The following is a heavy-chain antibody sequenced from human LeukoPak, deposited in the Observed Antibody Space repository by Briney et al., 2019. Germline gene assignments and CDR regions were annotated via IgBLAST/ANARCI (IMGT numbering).Heavy chain of an antibody. CDR1: GHSFASFG. J-gene: IGHJ4*02. CDR3: ARSPGSHWVYFDY. CDR2: ISAYNGNT. V-gene: IGHV1-18*01. D-gene: IGHD1-26*01. Sequence: SVKLSCKASGHSFASFGIIRVRQAPGQGVERMGWISAYNGNTNYAQKRQGRVTMTTDTSTSTAYMELRSLRSGDTAVYYCARSPGSHWVYFDYGGQGTLVTVSS.